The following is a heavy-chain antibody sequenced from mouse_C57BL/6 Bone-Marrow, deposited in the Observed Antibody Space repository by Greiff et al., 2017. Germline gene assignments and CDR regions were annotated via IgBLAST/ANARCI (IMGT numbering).Heavy chain of an antibody. J-gene: IGHJ4*01. CDR3: ATPYYSTLYYAMDY. V-gene: IGHV1-72*01. CDR2: IDPNSGGT. D-gene: IGHD2-5*01. Sequence: QVQLQQPGAELVKPGASVKLSCKASGYTFTSYWMHWVKQRPGRGLEWIGRIDPNSGGTTYNAQFKSKATLTVYKPSSTAYMQLSSLTSDDSAVDYCATPYYSTLYYAMDYWGQGTSVTVSS. CDR1: GYTFTSYW.